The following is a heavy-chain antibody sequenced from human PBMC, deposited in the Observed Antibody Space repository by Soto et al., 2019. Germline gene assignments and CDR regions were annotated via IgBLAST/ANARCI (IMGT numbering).Heavy chain of an antibody. D-gene: IGHD3-22*01. CDR2: ISYGGGTT. V-gene: IGHV3-23*01. CDR3: AKNPGYYYDSTGYHFDY. CDR1: EFTFSNYA. Sequence: GSLRLSCAASEFTFSNYAMSWVRQAPGKGLEWVSAISYGGGTTYYADSVKGRFTISRDNSKNTLYLQMNSLRAEDTAVYYCAKNPGYYYDSTGYHFDYWGQGTLVTVSS. J-gene: IGHJ4*02.